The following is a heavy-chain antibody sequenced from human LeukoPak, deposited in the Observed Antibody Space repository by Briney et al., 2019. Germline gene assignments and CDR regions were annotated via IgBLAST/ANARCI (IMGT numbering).Heavy chain of an antibody. J-gene: IGHJ4*02. D-gene: IGHD6-25*01. CDR1: GFTFSTYS. CDR3: ARGSSAAAESYFDS. CDR2: IDSGSNNI. Sequence: GGSLRLSCAASGFTFSTYSMNWVRQAPGKGLEWVSDIDSGSNNINYADSVKGRFTISRDDAKNSLYLQMDSLRAEDTAVYYCARGSSAAAESYFDSWGQGTLVTVSS. V-gene: IGHV3-48*01.